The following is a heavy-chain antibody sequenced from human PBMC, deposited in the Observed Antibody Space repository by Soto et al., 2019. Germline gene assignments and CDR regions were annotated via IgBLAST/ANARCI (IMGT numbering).Heavy chain of an antibody. CDR3: ARDLDTAMATLPYYYYGMDV. V-gene: IGHV1-2*02. D-gene: IGHD5-18*01. J-gene: IGHJ6*02. CDR1: GYTFTGYY. CDR2: INPNSGGT. Sequence: ASVKVPCKASGYTFTGYYMHWVRQAPGQGLEWMGWINPNSGGTNYAQKFQGRVTMTRDTSISTAYMELSRLRSDDTAVYYCARDLDTAMATLPYYYYGMDVWGQGTTVTVSS.